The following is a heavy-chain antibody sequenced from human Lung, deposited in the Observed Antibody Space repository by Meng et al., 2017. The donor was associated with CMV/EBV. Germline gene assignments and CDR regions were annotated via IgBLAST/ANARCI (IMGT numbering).Heavy chain of an antibody. D-gene: IGHD3-10*01. CDR2: IRFDGSNR. J-gene: IGHJ4*02. V-gene: IGHV3-30*02. CDR3: AEDGGGTLRGAIITKYYFDY. CDR1: GSXFSTYA. Sequence: SCVASGSXFSTYAMHWVRQAPGKGLEWVAFIRFDGSNRYYAGSGNGLFNISRDKSKNTLYGQMNNLRPEDTAVYYRAEDGGGTLRGAIITKYYFDYWXQGTPVTVSS.